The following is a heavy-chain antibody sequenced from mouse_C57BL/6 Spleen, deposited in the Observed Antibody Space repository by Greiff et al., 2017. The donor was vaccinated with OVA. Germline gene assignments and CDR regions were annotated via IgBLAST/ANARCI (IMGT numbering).Heavy chain of an antibody. D-gene: IGHD1-3*01. CDR2: INPNNGGT. Sequence: EVQLQQSGPELVKPGASVKISCKASGYTFTDYYMNWVKQSHGKSLEWIGDINPNNGGTSYNQKFKGKATLTVDKSSSTAYMELRSLTSEDTADYYCTRDTLYAKDYWGQGTSLTVSS. V-gene: IGHV1-26*01. J-gene: IGHJ2*02. CDR1: GYTFTDYY. CDR3: TRDTLYAKDY.